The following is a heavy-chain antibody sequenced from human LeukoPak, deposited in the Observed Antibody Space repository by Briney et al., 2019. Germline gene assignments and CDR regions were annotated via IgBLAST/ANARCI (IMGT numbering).Heavy chain of an antibody. J-gene: IGHJ6*02. D-gene: IGHD3-10*01. CDR1: GFTVSSNY. Sequence: GGSLRLSCAASGFTVSSNYMSWVRQAPGKGLEWVSVIYSGGSTYYADSVKGRFTISRDNSKNTLYLQMNSLRAEDTAVYYCARDRGSALSYYYYGMDVWGQGTTVTVPS. V-gene: IGHV3-53*01. CDR2: IYSGGST. CDR3: ARDRGSALSYYYYGMDV.